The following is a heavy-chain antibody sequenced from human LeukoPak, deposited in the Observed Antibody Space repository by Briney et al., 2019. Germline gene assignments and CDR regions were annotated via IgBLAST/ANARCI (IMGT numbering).Heavy chain of an antibody. CDR2: IYTSGST. Sequence: PSETLSLTCTVSGGSISSYYWSWIRQPAGKGLEWIGCIYTSGSTNYNPSLKSRVTMSVDTSKNQFSLKLSSVTAADTAVYYCARSRYSYGYESYYYYYYMDVWGKGTTVTVSS. J-gene: IGHJ6*03. CDR1: GGSISSYY. CDR3: ARSRYSYGYESYYYYYYMDV. V-gene: IGHV4-4*07. D-gene: IGHD5-18*01.